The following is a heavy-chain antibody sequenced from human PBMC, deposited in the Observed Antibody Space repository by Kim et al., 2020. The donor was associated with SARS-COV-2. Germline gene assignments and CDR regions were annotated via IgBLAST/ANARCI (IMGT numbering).Heavy chain of an antibody. D-gene: IGHD2-15*01. V-gene: IGHV4-59*01. Sequence: LKSRVTISVDTSKNQFSLKLSSVTAADTAVYYCARVRSLRSNYYYYGMDVWGQGTTVTVSS. J-gene: IGHJ6*02. CDR3: ARVRSLRSNYYYYGMDV.